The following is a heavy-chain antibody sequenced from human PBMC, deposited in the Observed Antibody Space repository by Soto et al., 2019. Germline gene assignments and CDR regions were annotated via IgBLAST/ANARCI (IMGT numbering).Heavy chain of an antibody. CDR2: ISAYNGNT. V-gene: IGHV1-18*01. Sequence: ASVKVSCKASGYTFTRYGISWVRQAPGQGLEWMGWISAYNGNTNYAQKLQGRVTMTTDTSTSTAYMELRSLRSDDTAVYYCARSLSSGWYMYYYDSSGYNAFDIWGQGTMVTVSS. CDR1: GYTFTRYG. CDR3: ARSLSSGWYMYYYDSSGYNAFDI. D-gene: IGHD3-22*01. J-gene: IGHJ3*02.